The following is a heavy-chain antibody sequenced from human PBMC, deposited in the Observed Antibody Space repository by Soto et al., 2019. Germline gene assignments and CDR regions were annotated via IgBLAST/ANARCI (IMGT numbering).Heavy chain of an antibody. D-gene: IGHD6-13*01. V-gene: IGHV4-4*02. Sequence: SETLSHTCAVSGGSISSSNWWSWVRQPPGKGLEWIGEIYHSGSTNYNPSLKSRVTISVDKSKNQFSLKLSSVTAADTAVYYCARSEGQQLVRGFAFDIWGQGTMVTVSS. CDR3: ARSEGQQLVRGFAFDI. J-gene: IGHJ3*02. CDR2: IYHSGST. CDR1: GGSISSSNW.